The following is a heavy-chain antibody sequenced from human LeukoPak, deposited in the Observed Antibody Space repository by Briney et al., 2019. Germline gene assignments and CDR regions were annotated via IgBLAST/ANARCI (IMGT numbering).Heavy chain of an antibody. CDR3: ASGPLYYDILTGYSSAEYFQH. CDR1: GGTFSSYA. D-gene: IGHD3-9*01. V-gene: IGHV1-69*04. CDR2: IIPILGIA. J-gene: IGHJ1*01. Sequence: ASVKVSCKASGGTFSSYAISWVRQAPGQGLEWMGRIIPILGIANYAQKFQGRVTITADKSTSTAYMELSSLRSEDTAVYYCASGPLYYDILTGYSSAEYFQHWGQGTLVTVSS.